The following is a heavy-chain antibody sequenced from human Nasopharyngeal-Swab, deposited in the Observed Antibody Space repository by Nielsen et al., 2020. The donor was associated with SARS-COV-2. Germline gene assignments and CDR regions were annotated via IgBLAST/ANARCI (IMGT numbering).Heavy chain of an antibody. V-gene: IGHV3-30*18. CDR3: AKGGDFDS. Sequence: GESLQISCVASGFSVTNFGIQWVRQTPGKGLEWLALMTPDGSQKFYADSIGGRFTMSRDNSKNSLYLQLNSLRPDDSAVYYCAKGGDFDSWGRGTLVTVSS. CDR2: MTPDGSQK. J-gene: IGHJ4*02. CDR1: GFSVTNFG. D-gene: IGHD3-10*01.